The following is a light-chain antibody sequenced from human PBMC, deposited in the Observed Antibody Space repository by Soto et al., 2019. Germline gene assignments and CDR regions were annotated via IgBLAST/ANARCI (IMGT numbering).Light chain of an antibody. CDR3: QHYGNSPYT. J-gene: IGKJ2*01. Sequence: EIVLTQSPGTLSLSPGERVILSCRASQSLSRTYLAWYQQKAGQAPRLLIYGVSTRATGIPDRFSGSGSGTDFTLIISRLEPEDFAVYFCQHYGNSPYTFGQGTKLEI. V-gene: IGKV3-20*01. CDR2: GVS. CDR1: QSLSRTY.